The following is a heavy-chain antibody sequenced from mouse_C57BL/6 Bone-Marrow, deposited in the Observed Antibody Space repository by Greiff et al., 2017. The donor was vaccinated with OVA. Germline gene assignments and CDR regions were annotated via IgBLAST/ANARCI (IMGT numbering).Heavy chain of an antibody. Sequence: VQLQQPGAELVMPGASVKLSCKASGYTFTSYWMHWVKQRPGQGLAWIGEIDPSDSYTTYNQKFKGKSTLTVDKSSSTAYMQLSSLTAEDSAVYYCARSGITTVEATDWGQGTTLTVSS. CDR2: IDPSDSYT. D-gene: IGHD1-1*01. CDR1: GYTFTSYW. CDR3: ARSGITTVEATD. V-gene: IGHV1-69*01. J-gene: IGHJ2*01.